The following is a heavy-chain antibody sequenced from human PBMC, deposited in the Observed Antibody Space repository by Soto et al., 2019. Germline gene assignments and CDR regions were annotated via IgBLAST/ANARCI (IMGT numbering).Heavy chain of an antibody. D-gene: IGHD3-10*01. Sequence: EVQVLESGGGLVQPGGSLRLSCAASGFTFNDYAMAWVRQAPGKGLEWVSIVSGSGTITYYADSVKGRFTISRDNSKNTLWMPMNSMRAEDTALYSCAQVLYGSGRRVGMDVWGQGTTVTVSS. J-gene: IGHJ6*02. CDR3: AQVLYGSGRRVGMDV. V-gene: IGHV3-23*01. CDR1: GFTFNDYA. CDR2: VSGSGTIT.